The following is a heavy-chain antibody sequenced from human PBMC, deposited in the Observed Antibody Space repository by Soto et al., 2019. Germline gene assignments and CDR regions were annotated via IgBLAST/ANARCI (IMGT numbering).Heavy chain of an antibody. J-gene: IGHJ4*02. CDR3: ARAGGYCNSTSCYDGGDY. D-gene: IGHD2-2*01. Sequence: QVQLVQSGAEVKKPGSSVKVSCKASGGTFSSYTISWVRQAPGQGLEWMGRIIPILGIANYAQKFQGRVTITADKSTSTDYMELSSLTSEDTAVYYCARAGGYCNSTSCYDGGDYWGQGTLVTVSS. V-gene: IGHV1-69*02. CDR1: GGTFSSYT. CDR2: IIPILGIA.